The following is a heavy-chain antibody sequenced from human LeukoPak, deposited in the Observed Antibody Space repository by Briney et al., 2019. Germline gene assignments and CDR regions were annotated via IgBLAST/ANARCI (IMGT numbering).Heavy chain of an antibody. CDR2: IYHSGSS. Sequence: SETLSLTCAVSGYSICSGYYWGWIRQPPGKELEWIGSIYHSGSSFYNSSLKGRVTISRDTSKNQFSLKLSSVTAADTAVYYCAREYYGSGRDQDNWGQGTLVTVSS. J-gene: IGHJ4*02. V-gene: IGHV4-38-2*01. CDR1: GYSICSGYY. CDR3: AREYYGSGRDQDN. D-gene: IGHD3-10*01.